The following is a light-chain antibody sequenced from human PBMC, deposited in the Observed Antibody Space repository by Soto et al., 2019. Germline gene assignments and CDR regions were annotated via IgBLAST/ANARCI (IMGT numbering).Light chain of an antibody. CDR3: QTWGTGIQV. J-gene: IGLJ3*02. Sequence: QLVLTQSPCASASLGASVKLTCTLSSGHSSYAIAWHQQQPEKGPRYLMKLNSDGSHSKGDGIPDRFSGSSSGAERYLTISSLKSEDEADYYCQTWGTGIQVFGGGTKLTVL. CDR2: LNSDGSH. V-gene: IGLV4-69*01. CDR1: SGHSSYA.